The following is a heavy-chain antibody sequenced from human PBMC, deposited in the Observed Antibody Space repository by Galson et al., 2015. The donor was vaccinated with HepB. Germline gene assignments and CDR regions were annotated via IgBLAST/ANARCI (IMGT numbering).Heavy chain of an antibody. D-gene: IGHD2-2*01. CDR3: TTDRMVIGYCSSTSCNAGSWIDP. J-gene: IGHJ5*02. V-gene: IGHV3-15*01. CDR1: GFTSRNAW. CDR2: IKSKTDGGTT. Sequence: SLRLSCAASGFTSRNAWMSWVRQAPGKGLEWVGHIKSKTDGGTTDYAAPVKGRFTISRDDSKNTLYLQMNSLKTEDTAVYYCTTDRMVIGYCSSTSCNAGSWIDPWGQGTLVTVSS.